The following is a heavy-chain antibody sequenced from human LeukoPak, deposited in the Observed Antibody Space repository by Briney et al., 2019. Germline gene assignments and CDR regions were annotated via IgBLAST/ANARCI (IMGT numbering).Heavy chain of an antibody. Sequence: SQTLSLTCTVSGGSISSGSYYWSWIRQPAGKGLEWIGRIYTSGSTNYNPSLKSRVTISVDTSKNQFSLKLSSVTAADTAVYYCARRAPQGAFDIWAQGTMVTVSS. J-gene: IGHJ3*02. V-gene: IGHV4-61*02. CDR1: GGSISSGSYY. CDR2: IYTSGST. CDR3: ARRAPQGAFDI.